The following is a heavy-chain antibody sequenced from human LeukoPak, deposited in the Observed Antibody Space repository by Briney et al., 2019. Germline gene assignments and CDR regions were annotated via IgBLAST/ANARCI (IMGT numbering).Heavy chain of an antibody. D-gene: IGHD1-1*01. Sequence: SETLSLTCNVSGASISSYYWSWIRQPAGKALEWIGRIYTSANTNYSPSFKSRAIISIDRSRNQFSLNLPSVTAADTAVYYCARDRIWNDAGHDPFDIWGQGTMVTVSS. CDR1: GASISSYY. J-gene: IGHJ3*02. CDR2: IYTSANT. V-gene: IGHV4-4*07. CDR3: ARDRIWNDAGHDPFDI.